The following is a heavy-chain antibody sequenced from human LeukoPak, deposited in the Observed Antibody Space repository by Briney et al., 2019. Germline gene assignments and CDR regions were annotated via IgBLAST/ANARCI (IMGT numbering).Heavy chain of an antibody. V-gene: IGHV4-38-2*02. J-gene: IGHJ1*01. Sequence: SETPSLTCAVSGYSISSGYYWGWIRQPPGKGLEWIGSIYHSGSTYYNPSLKSRVTISVDTSKNQFSLKLSSVTAADTAVYYCAREVYYYGSGSYRERIGHFQHWGQGTLVTVSS. D-gene: IGHD3-10*01. CDR1: GYSISSGYY. CDR2: IYHSGST. CDR3: AREVYYYGSGSYRERIGHFQH.